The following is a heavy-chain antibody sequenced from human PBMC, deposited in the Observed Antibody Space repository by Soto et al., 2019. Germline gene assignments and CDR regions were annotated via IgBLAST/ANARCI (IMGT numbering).Heavy chain of an antibody. CDR1: GFTFSSYS. V-gene: IGHV3-48*01. CDR2: ISSSSSTI. J-gene: IGHJ3*02. D-gene: IGHD2-15*01. Sequence: EVQLVESGGGLVQPGGSLRLSCAASGFTFSSYSMNWVCQAPGKGLEWVSYISSSSSTIYYADSVKGRFTISRDNAKNSLYLQMNSLRAEDTAVYYCARKLSPILDIVVVVAALDAFDIWGQGTMVTVSS. CDR3: ARKLSPILDIVVVVAALDAFDI.